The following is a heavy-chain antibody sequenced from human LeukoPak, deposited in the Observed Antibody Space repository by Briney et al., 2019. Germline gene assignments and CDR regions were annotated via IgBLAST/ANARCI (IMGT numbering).Heavy chain of an antibody. CDR2: IYPGDSDT. J-gene: IGHJ4*02. CDR3: ARCHRNYDSSGSAHFDY. D-gene: IGHD3-22*01. Sequence: GESLKISCKGSGYSFTSYWIGWVRQMPGKGLEWMGIIYPGDSDTRYSPSFQGQVTISADKSISTAYLQWSSLKASDTAMYYCARCHRNYDSSGSAHFDYWGQGTLVTVSS. V-gene: IGHV5-51*01. CDR1: GYSFTSYW.